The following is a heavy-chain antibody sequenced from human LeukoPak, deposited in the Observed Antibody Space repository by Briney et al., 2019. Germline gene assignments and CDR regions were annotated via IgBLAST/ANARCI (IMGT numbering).Heavy chain of an antibody. D-gene: IGHD6-19*01. CDR2: INHSGST. CDR1: GGSFSGYY. CDR3: ARAHSSGWYKS. Sequence: SETLSLTCAVYGGSFSGYYWSWIRQPPGKGLEWIGEINHSGSTNYNPSLKSRVTISVDTSKNQFSLKLSSVTAADTAVYYCARAHSSGWYKSWGQGTLVTVSS. J-gene: IGHJ4*02. V-gene: IGHV4-34*01.